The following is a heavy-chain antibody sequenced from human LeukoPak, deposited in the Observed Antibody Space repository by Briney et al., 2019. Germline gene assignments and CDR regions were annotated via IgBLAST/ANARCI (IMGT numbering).Heavy chain of an antibody. J-gene: IGHJ6*04. V-gene: IGHV3-74*01. CDR3: IRTLIVATSPDRDV. Sequence: GGSLRLSCAASGFTFSSYWMHWVRQAPGKGLVWVSRVNSDGTGTTYADSVEGRFTISRDNAKNTVYLQTHSLRAEDTAIYYCIRTLIVATSPDRDVWGKGTTVTVSS. CDR1: GFTFSSYW. D-gene: IGHD5-12*01. CDR2: VNSDGTGT.